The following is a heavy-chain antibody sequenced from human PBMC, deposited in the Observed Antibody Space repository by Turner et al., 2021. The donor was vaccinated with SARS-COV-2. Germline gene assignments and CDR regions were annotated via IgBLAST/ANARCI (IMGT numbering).Heavy chain of an antibody. CDR1: VRTFSSYA. J-gene: IGHJ1*01. D-gene: IGHD3-10*01. CDR2: IIPILGIA. Sequence: QLVQSGAPFQKPASSVKVSCQASVRTFSSYAISWVRQVPGQGLEWMGRIIPILGIASNAQKFQGRVTIAADKSTSTAYMEMSSMRSEDTAVYYWAREMVRGVNAFAEYFQHWGQGTLVTVSS. CDR3: AREMVRGVNAFAEYFQH. V-gene: IGHV1-69*04.